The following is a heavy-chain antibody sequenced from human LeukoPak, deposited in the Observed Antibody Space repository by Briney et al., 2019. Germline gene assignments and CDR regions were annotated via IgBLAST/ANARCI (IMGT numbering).Heavy chain of an antibody. J-gene: IGHJ4*02. CDR3: ARDGEMATIMFDY. D-gene: IGHD5-24*01. Sequence: GGSLRLSCAASGFTFSDYYMTWIRQAPGKGLEWLSYISGSSTYTNYAGSVKGRFTISRDNAKNSLYLQMNSLRAEDTAVYYCARDGEMATIMFDYWGQGTLVTVSS. CDR1: GFTFSDYY. CDR2: ISGSSTYT. V-gene: IGHV3-11*06.